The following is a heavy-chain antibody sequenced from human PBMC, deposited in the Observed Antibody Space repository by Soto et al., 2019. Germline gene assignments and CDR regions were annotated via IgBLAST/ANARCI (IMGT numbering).Heavy chain of an antibody. CDR2: IYYSGST. CDR1: GGSISSGGYY. D-gene: IGHD3-9*01. Sequence: PSETLSLTCTVSGGSISSGGYYWSWIRQHPGKGLEWIGYIYYSGSTYYNPSLKSRVTISVDTSKNQFSLKLSSVTAADTAVYYCARDGGYFDNHNWFDPWGQGTLVTVSS. CDR3: ARDGGYFDNHNWFDP. V-gene: IGHV4-31*03. J-gene: IGHJ5*02.